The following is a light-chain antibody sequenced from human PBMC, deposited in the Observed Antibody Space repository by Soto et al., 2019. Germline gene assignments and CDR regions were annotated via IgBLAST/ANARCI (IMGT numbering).Light chain of an antibody. CDR1: QDIRKY. V-gene: IGKV1-33*01. J-gene: IGKJ3*01. CDR3: QHYDHLPPFT. CDR2: GAS. Sequence: DIQMTQSPSSLSASVGDRVTITCQASQDIRKYLSWYQQKPVRAPKLLIYGASNLETGVPARFTGSGVGTDFTFTISSLQPDDIATYYCQHYDHLPPFTFGPGTKVAIK.